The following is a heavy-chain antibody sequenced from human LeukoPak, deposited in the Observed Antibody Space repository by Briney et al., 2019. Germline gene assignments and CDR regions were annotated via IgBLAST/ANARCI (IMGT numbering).Heavy chain of an antibody. V-gene: IGHV4-30-4*08. Sequence: PSQTLSLTCTVSGGSISSGDYYLSWIRQPPGKGLEWLGYIYYSGSTYYNPSLKSRVTISVDTSKNQSSLKLSSVTAADTAVYYCARVVPASNYDFDYWGQGTLVTVSS. CDR3: ARVVPASNYDFDY. CDR2: IYYSGST. D-gene: IGHD2-2*01. CDR1: GGSISSGDYY. J-gene: IGHJ4*02.